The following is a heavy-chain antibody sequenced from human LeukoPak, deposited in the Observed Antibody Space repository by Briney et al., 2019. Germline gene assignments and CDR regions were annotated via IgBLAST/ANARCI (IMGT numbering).Heavy chain of an antibody. D-gene: IGHD5-18*01. CDR1: GFTVSSTY. V-gene: IGHV3-64*02. J-gene: IGHJ4*02. Sequence: GGSLRLSCAASGFTVSSTYMNWVRQAPGKGLEFVSAITTDGSRTFYAESVKGRFTISRDNSNNALYLQMDRLRPEDMASYFCARGLENSFGLMPLDWGQGTLVIVSS. CDR2: ITTDGSRT. CDR3: ARGLENSFGLMPLD.